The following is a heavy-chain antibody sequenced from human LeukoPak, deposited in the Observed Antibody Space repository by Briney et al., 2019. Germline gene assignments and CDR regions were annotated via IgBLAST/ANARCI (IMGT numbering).Heavy chain of an antibody. V-gene: IGHV3-74*03. D-gene: IGHD3-22*01. CDR2: INGDGSDT. J-gene: IGHJ3*02. Sequence: PGGSLRLSCAASGFTFSDHWMHWVRQAPGKGLVWVALINGDGSDTTYADSVKGRFTISRDNAKNSLYLQMNSLRAEDTAVYYCARTKAKIFAPILSMIVVVNAFDIWGQGTMVTVSS. CDR1: GFTFSDHW. CDR3: ARTKAKIFAPILSMIVVVNAFDI.